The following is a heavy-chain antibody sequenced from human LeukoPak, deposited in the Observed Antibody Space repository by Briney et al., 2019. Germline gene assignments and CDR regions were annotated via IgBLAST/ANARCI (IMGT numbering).Heavy chain of an antibody. CDR3: ATDERVVKSDGYYYYGMDV. V-gene: IGHV1-24*01. D-gene: IGHD3-3*01. J-gene: IGHJ6*02. CDR2: FDPEDGET. CDR1: GYTFTSYG. Sequence: RASVKVSCKASGYTFTSYGISWVRQAPGQGLEWMGGFDPEDGETIYAQKFQGRVTMTEDTSTDTAYMELSSLRSEDTAVYYCATDERVVKSDGYYYYGMDVWGQGTTVTVSS.